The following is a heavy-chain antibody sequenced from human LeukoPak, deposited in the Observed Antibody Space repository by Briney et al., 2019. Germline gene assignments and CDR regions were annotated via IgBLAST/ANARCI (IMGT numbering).Heavy chain of an antibody. V-gene: IGHV3-74*01. CDR3: ARSRFCTSGGCYYDF. CDR1: GFTFSTYW. J-gene: IGHJ4*02. CDR2: IKPDVTTT. D-gene: IGHD2-8*01. Sequence: PGGPLRLSCAASGFTFSTYWMLWLRQAPGKGLVWVSGIKPDVTTTNYADSVKGRFTISRDNAKNTLFLQMNSLRAEDTAVYYCARSRFCTSGGCYYDFWGQGILVSVSS.